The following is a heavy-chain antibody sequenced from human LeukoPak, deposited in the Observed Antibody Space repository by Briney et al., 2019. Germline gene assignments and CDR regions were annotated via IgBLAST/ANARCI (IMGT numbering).Heavy chain of an antibody. CDR2: INPSGGST. CDR3: ASWGNFNFDY. D-gene: IGHD3-16*01. V-gene: IGHV1-46*01. J-gene: IGHJ4*02. CDR1: GYTFTSYG. Sequence: ASVKVSCKASGYTFTSYGISWVRQAPGQGLEWMGIINPSGGSTSYAQKFQGRVTMTRDTSTSTVYMELSSLRSEDTAVYYCASWGNFNFDYWGQGTLVTVSS.